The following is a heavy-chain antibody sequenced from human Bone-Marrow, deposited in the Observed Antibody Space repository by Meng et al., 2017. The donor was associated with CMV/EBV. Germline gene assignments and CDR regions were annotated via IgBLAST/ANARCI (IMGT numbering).Heavy chain of an antibody. V-gene: IGHV1-18*01. J-gene: IGHJ5*02. CDR3: ARDLAARLPGDNWFDP. Sequence: ASVKVSCKASGYTFTSYGISWVRQAPGQGLEWMGWISAYNGNTNYAQKLQGRVTMTTDKSTSTAYMELRSLRSDDTAVYYRARDLAARLPGDNWFDPWGQGTLVTVSS. D-gene: IGHD6-6*01. CDR2: ISAYNGNT. CDR1: GYTFTSYG.